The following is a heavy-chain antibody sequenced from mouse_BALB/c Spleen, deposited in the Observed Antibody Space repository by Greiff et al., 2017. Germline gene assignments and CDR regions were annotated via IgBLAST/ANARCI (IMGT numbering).Heavy chain of an antibody. CDR2: ISYSGST. J-gene: IGHJ3*01. CDR1: GYSITSDYA. Sequence: EVKVEESGPGLVKPSQSLSLTCTVTGYSITSDYAWNWIRQFPGNKLEWMGYISYSGSTSYNPSLKSRISITRDTSKNQFFLQLNSVTTEDTATYYCARERDDYEFAYWGQGTLVTVSA. V-gene: IGHV3-2*02. CDR3: ARERDDYEFAY. D-gene: IGHD2-4*01.